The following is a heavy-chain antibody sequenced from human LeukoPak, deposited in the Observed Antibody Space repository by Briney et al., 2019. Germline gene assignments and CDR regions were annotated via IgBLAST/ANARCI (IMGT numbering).Heavy chain of an antibody. CDR2: ISYDGSNK. J-gene: IGHJ4*02. CDR3: AKAPTYYYDSSGYFDY. V-gene: IGHV3-30*18. CDR1: GFTFSSYG. D-gene: IGHD3-22*01. Sequence: GRSLRLSCAASGFTFSSYGMHWVRQAPGKGLEWVAVISYDGSNKYYADSVKGRFTISRDNSKNTLYLQMNSLRAEGTAVYYCAKAPTYYYDSSGYFDYWGQGTLVTVSS.